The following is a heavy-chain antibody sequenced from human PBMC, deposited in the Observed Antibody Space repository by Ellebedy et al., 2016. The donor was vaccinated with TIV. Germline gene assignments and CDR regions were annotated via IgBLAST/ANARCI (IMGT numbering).Heavy chain of an antibody. CDR3: ARDMGMACYFDN. D-gene: IGHD5-24*01. CDR2: ISSSSTTI. J-gene: IGHJ4*02. V-gene: IGHV3-48*04. Sequence: GESLKISCAASGFTFSTYRMNWVRQAPGKGLEWVSYISSSSTTISYADSVKGRFTISRDNAKNSLYLQMNSLRAEDTAVYYCARDMGMACYFDNWGQGTLVTVSS. CDR1: GFTFSTYR.